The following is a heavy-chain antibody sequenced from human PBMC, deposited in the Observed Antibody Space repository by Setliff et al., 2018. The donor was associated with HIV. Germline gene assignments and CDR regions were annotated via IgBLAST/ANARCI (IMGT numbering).Heavy chain of an antibody. CDR3: ARGDFYDSSGYFTDAFDI. Sequence: GESLKISCAASGFTFSSYWMSWVRQAPGKGLEWMANIKQDGSEKYYVDSVKGRFTISRDNAKNSLSLQMNSLRAEDTAVYYCARGDFYDSSGYFTDAFDIWGQGTMVTVSS. J-gene: IGHJ3*02. V-gene: IGHV3-7*03. CDR2: IKQDGSEK. D-gene: IGHD3-22*01. CDR1: GFTFSSYW.